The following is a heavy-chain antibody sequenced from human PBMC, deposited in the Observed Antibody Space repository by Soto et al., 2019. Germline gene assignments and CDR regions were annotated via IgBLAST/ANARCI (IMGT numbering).Heavy chain of an antibody. V-gene: IGHV1-69*01. CDR2: IIPIFGTA. J-gene: IGHJ4*02. Sequence: VQLVQSGAEVKKPGSSVKVSCKASGGTFSSYSINWVRQAPGQGLEWMGEIIPIFGTANYAQKFQGRVTSTADESTSTAYMALSSLRSEDTAVYYCARDGGRHSGGIDYWGQGTLVTVSS. D-gene: IGHD1-26*01. CDR1: GGTFSSYS. CDR3: ARDGGRHSGGIDY.